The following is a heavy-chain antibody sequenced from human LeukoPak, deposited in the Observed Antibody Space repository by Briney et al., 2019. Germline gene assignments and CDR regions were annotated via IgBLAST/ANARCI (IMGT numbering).Heavy chain of an antibody. CDR3: AKVRAKGYGDYPLQH. D-gene: IGHD4-17*01. V-gene: IGHV3-9*01. J-gene: IGHJ1*01. Sequence: GRSLRLSCAASGFTFDDYAMHWVRQAPGKGLEWVSGISWNSGSIGYADSVKGRFTISRDNSKNTLYLQMNSLRAEDTAVYYCAKVRAKGYGDYPLQHWGQGTLVTVSS. CDR2: ISWNSGSI. CDR1: GFTFDDYA.